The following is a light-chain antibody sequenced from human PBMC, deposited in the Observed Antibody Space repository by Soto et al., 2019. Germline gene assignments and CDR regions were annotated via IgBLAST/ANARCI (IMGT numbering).Light chain of an antibody. J-gene: IGKJ2*01. CDR1: QSVSSN. CDR2: GAS. CDR3: QQYNNWPRT. V-gene: IGKV3-15*01. Sequence: EIVMTQSPATLSVSPGERATLSCRASQSVSSNLAWYQQKPGQVPWLLIYGASTRATGIPARFSASGSGTEFTLTINSLQSEDFAVYYCQQYNNWPRTFGQGTKLEIK.